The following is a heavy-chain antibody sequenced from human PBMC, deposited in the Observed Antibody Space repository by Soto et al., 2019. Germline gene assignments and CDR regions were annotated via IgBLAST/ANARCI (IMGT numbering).Heavy chain of an antibody. V-gene: IGHV2-5*01. D-gene: IGHD6-13*01. CDR2: IYWNDDK. Sequence: SGPTLVNPTQTLTLTCTFSGFSLSTSGVGVGWIRQPPGKALERLELIYWNDDKRYSPSLKIRLTITKDTSKNQVVLTMTNMEPVDTATYYCAHGIEAAIFDYWGQGTLVTGS. J-gene: IGHJ4*02. CDR3: AHGIEAAIFDY. CDR1: GFSLSTSGVG.